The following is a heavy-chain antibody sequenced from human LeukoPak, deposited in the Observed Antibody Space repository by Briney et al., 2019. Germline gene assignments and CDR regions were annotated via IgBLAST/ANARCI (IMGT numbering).Heavy chain of an antibody. J-gene: IGHJ4*02. D-gene: IGHD3-10*01. Sequence: ASVKVSCKGSGYALTELSIHWVRQAPGKGVEWMGGVDPKDGETIYAQNFQDRVTVTDDRYTDTSYMELSGLTSEDTALYYCAGDVLVSGGSYYHGFWGRGTLVTVSS. CDR1: GYALTELS. CDR3: AGDVLVSGGSYYHGF. CDR2: VDPKDGET. V-gene: IGHV1-24*01.